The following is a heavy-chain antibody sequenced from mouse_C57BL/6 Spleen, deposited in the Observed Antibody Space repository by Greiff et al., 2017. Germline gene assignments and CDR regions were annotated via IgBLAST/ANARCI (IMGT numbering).Heavy chain of an antibody. CDR1: GYAFTNYL. V-gene: IGHV1-54*01. D-gene: IGHD6-1*01. CDR3: ARLHGSHYAMDY. Sequence: QVQLQQSGAELVRPGTSVKVSCKASGYAFTNYLIEWVKQRPGQGLEWIGVINPGSGGTNYNEKFKGKATLTADQSSSTAYMQLSSLTSEDSAVYFSARLHGSHYAMDYWGQGTSVTVSS. CDR2: INPGSGGT. J-gene: IGHJ4*01.